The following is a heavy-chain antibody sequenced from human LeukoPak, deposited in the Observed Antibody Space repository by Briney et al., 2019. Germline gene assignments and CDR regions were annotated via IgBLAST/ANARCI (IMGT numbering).Heavy chain of an antibody. J-gene: IGHJ4*02. V-gene: IGHV4-59*01. Sequence: PSETLSLTCTVSGGSISSYYWSWLRQPPGKGLEWIGYIYYSGSTNYNPSLKSRVTISVDTSKNQFSLKLSSVTAADTAVYYCARGPGMGYCSSTSCPTDYWGQGTLVTVSS. CDR2: IYYSGST. CDR1: GGSISSYY. D-gene: IGHD2-2*01. CDR3: ARGPGMGYCSSTSCPTDY.